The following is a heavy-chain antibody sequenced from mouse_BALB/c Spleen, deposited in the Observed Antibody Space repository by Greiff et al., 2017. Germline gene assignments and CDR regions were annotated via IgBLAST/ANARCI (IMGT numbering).Heavy chain of an antibody. CDR1: GFTFSSYG. V-gene: IGHV5-6*01. J-gene: IGHJ3*01. D-gene: IGHD2-4*01. Sequence: EVKLMESGGDLVKPGGSLKLSCAASGFTFSSYGMSWVRQTPDKRLEWVATISSGGSYTYYPDSVKGRFTISRDNAKNTLYLQMSSLKSEDTAMYYCARHEEDDYDWFAYWGQGTLVTVSA. CDR3: ARHEEDDYDWFAY. CDR2: ISSGGSYT.